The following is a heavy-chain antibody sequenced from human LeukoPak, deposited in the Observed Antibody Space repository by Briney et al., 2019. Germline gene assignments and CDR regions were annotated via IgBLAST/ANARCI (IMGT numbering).Heavy chain of an antibody. D-gene: IGHD3-10*01. Sequence: PSETLSLTCTVSGASISNYYWTLIRQPPGKGLEWIGYYYYGGSTEYNPSLKSRVTISVDTFKNQFSLKLSSVTAADTAVYYCASRYGSGSYGFDFWGQGTLVTVSS. V-gene: IGHV4-59*01. CDR2: YYYGGST. J-gene: IGHJ4*02. CDR3: ASRYGSGSYGFDF. CDR1: GASISNYY.